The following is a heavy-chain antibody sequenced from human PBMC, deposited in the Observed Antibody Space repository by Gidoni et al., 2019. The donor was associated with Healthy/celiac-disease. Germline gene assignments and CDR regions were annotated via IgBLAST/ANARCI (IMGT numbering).Heavy chain of an antibody. D-gene: IGHD2-2*01. J-gene: IGHJ5*02. V-gene: IGHV1-69*01. CDR1: GGTFSSYS. Sequence: QVQLVQSGAEVNKPGSSVTVSCKASGGTFSSYSISRVRQAPGQGLEWMGGIIPIFGTANYAQKFQGRVTINAEESTSTAYMELSRLRCEDTAVYYCARGVVPAAIVNWFDPWGQGTLVTVSS. CDR3: ARGVVPAAIVNWFDP. CDR2: IIPIFGTA.